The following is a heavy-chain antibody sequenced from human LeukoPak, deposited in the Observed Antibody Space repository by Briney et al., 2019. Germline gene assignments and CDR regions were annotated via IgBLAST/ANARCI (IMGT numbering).Heavy chain of an antibody. Sequence: GGSLRLSCAASGFTFSSYAMHWVRQAPGKGLEYVSAISSNGGSTYYANSVKGRFTISRDNSKNTLYLQMGSLRAEDTALYYCAKPQEADLWVPDYWGQGTLVTVSS. CDR1: GFTFSSYA. D-gene: IGHD3-3*01. CDR3: AKPQEADLWVPDY. V-gene: IGHV3-64*01. CDR2: ISSNGGST. J-gene: IGHJ4*02.